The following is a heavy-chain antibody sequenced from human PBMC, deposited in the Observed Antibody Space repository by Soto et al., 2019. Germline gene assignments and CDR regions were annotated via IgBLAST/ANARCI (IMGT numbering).Heavy chain of an antibody. Sequence: QVQLVQSGAEVKKPGSSVKVSCKASGGTFSSYTISWVRQAPGQGLEWMGRIIPILGIANYAQKFQGRVTITADNSTSTAYMELSSLRSEDTAVYYCSSSWYYYYGMDVWGQGTTVTVSS. CDR1: GGTFSSYT. CDR2: IIPILGIA. J-gene: IGHJ6*02. V-gene: IGHV1-69*02. D-gene: IGHD6-13*01. CDR3: SSSWYYYYGMDV.